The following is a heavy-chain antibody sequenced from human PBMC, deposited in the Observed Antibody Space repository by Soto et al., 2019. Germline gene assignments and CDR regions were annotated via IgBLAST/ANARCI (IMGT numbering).Heavy chain of an antibody. D-gene: IGHD3-22*01. Sequence: PGESLKISCAASGLTFRSYWMHWVRQAPGKGLEWVSAISYGGGTTYYADSVKGRFTISRDNSKNTLYLQMNSLRAEDTAVYYCAKNPGYYYDSTGYHFDYWGQGTLVTVSS. J-gene: IGHJ4*02. V-gene: IGHV3-23*01. CDR1: GLTFRSYW. CDR2: ISYGGGTT. CDR3: AKNPGYYYDSTGYHFDY.